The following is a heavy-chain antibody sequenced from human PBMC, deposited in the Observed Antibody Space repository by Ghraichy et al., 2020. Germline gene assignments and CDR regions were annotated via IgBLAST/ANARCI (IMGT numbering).Heavy chain of an antibody. CDR3: AKAFRASPPRGWFDP. J-gene: IGHJ5*02. CDR2: LSGSGGTT. V-gene: IGHV3-23*01. CDR1: GFTFSSYA. Sequence: GGSLRLSCAASGFTFSSYAMTWVRQAPGKGLEWVSSLSGSGGTTDYADSVKGRFTISRDNSKNTLYLQMNSLRAEDMAVYYCAKAFRASPPRGWFDPWGQGTLVTVSS.